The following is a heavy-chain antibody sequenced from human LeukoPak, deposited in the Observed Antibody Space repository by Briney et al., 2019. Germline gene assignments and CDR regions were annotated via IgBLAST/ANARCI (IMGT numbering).Heavy chain of an antibody. CDR3: TYSGSNYPDY. CDR2: INHSGST. D-gene: IGHD1-26*01. V-gene: IGHV4-34*01. Sequence: SETLSLTCAVYGGSFSGYYWSWIRQPPGKGLEWIGEINHSGSTNYNPSLKSRVTISVDTSKNQFSLKLGSVTAADTAVYYCTYSGSNYPDYWGQGTLVTVSS. J-gene: IGHJ4*02. CDR1: GGSFSGYY.